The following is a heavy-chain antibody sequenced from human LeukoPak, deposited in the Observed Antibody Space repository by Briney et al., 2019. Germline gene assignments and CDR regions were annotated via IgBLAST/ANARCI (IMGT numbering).Heavy chain of an antibody. J-gene: IGHJ4*02. D-gene: IGHD3-16*02. V-gene: IGHV3-23*01. CDR3: AKGKRLRLGELSLRTGYYFDY. Sequence: GGSLRLSCAASGFTLSNYAMRWVRQAPGKGLEWVSGISGSGDSTYYADSVKGRFTISRDNSKNTLYLQMNSLRAEDTAVYYCAKGKRLRLGELSLRTGYYFDYWGQGTLVTVSS. CDR1: GFTLSNYA. CDR2: ISGSGDST.